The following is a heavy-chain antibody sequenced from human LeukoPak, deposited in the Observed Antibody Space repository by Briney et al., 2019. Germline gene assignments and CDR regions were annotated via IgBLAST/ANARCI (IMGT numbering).Heavy chain of an antibody. CDR3: AKSSATVTTQIAFDP. CDR1: GFTFSSYS. J-gene: IGHJ5*02. D-gene: IGHD4-17*01. V-gene: IGHV3-21*01. CDR2: ISSSSSYI. Sequence: GGSLRLSCAASGFTFSSYSMNWVRQAPGKGLEWVSSISSSSSYIYYADSVKGRLTISRDNAKNSLYLQMNSLRAEDTAVYYCAKSSATVTTQIAFDPWGQGTLVTVSS.